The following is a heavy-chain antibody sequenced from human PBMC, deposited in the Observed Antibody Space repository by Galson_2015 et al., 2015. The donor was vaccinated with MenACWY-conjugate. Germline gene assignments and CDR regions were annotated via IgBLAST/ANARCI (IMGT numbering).Heavy chain of an antibody. J-gene: IGHJ4*02. D-gene: IGHD5-18*01. Sequence: SVKVSCKASGFTFTSSAVQWVRQARGQRLEWIGWIVVGSGNTNYAQKFQERVTITRDMSTSTAYMELSSLRSEDTAVYYCAADPGGGTGYSYGYYLDYWGQGTLVTVSS. V-gene: IGHV1-58*01. CDR3: AADPGGGTGYSYGYYLDY. CDR1: GFTFTSSA. CDR2: IVVGSGNT.